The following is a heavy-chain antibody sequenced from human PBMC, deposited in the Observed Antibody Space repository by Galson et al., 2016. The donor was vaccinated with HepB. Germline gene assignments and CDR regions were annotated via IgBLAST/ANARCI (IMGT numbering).Heavy chain of an antibody. J-gene: IGHJ4*02. CDR2: ISAYNGNT. V-gene: IGHV1-18*01. CDR1: GYTFRRYG. D-gene: IGHD3-16*02. Sequence: SCKASGYTFRRYGITWVRQAPGQGLEWMGWISAYNGNTNYAQKVQGRVTMTTDTSTSTAYMGLRSLRSDDTAVYYCARDAYDYVWGTYRAQAEIDYWGQGTLVTVSS. CDR3: ARDAYDYVWGTYRAQAEIDY.